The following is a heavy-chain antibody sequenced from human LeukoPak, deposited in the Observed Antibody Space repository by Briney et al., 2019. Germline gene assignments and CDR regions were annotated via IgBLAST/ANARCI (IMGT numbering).Heavy chain of an antibody. CDR1: GYTFTSHD. CDR3: ARAPAYGSGSYYPFDY. Sequence: ASVKVSCKASGYTFTSHDINWVRQATGQGLEWMGWMNPNSGNTGYAQKFQGRVTMTRNTSISTAYMELSSLRSEDTAVYYCARAPAYGSGSYYPFDYWGQGTLVTVSS. D-gene: IGHD3-10*01. V-gene: IGHV1-8*01. CDR2: MNPNSGNT. J-gene: IGHJ4*02.